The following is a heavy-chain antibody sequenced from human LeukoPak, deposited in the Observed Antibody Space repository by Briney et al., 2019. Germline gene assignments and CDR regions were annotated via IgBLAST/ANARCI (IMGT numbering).Heavy chain of an antibody. J-gene: IGHJ6*03. CDR2: ISSSSSYI. CDR3: ARDGNGDYYYYMDV. V-gene: IGHV3-21*01. CDR1: GYTFSRYS. Sequence: GGSLRLSCAASGYTFSRYSMNWVPQAPGKGLEWGSSISSSSSYIYYADSVKGRFTISRDNAKNSLYLQMNSLRAEDTAVYYCARDGNGDYYYYMDVWGKGTTVTVSS. D-gene: IGHD4-23*01.